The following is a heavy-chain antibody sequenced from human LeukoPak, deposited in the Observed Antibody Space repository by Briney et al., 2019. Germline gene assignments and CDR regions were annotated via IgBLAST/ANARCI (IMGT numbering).Heavy chain of an antibody. CDR1: GFTFSSYE. J-gene: IGHJ4*02. Sequence: GGSLRLSCAASGFTFSSYEMNWVRQAPGKGLEWVSYISSSGSTIYYADSVKGRFTISRDNAKNSLYLQTNSLRAEDTAVYYCARGSIVVVVAATLGDYWGQGTLVTVSS. V-gene: IGHV3-48*03. D-gene: IGHD2-15*01. CDR2: ISSSGSTI. CDR3: ARGSIVVVVAATLGDY.